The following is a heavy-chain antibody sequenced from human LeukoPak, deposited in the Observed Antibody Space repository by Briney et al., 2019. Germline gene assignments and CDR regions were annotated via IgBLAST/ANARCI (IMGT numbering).Heavy chain of an antibody. V-gene: IGHV3-30*18. CDR1: GFTFSSYG. Sequence: PGGSLRLSCAASGFTFSSYGMHWVRQAPGKGLEWVAVISYDGSNKYYADSMKGRFTISRDNSKNTLYLQMNSLRAEDTAVYYCAKEGYYYDSSGYNYYYGMDVWGQGTTVTVSS. D-gene: IGHD3-22*01. CDR3: AKEGYYYDSSGYNYYYGMDV. J-gene: IGHJ6*02. CDR2: ISYDGSNK.